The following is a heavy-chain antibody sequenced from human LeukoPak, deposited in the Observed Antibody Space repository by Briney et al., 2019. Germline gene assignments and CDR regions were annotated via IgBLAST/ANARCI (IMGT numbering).Heavy chain of an antibody. CDR1: GYTFTGYY. Sequence: ASVKVSCKASGYTFTGYYMHWVRRAPGQGLEWMGWINPNSGGTNYAQKFRGRVTMTRDTSISTAYMELSRLRSGDTAVYYCARGPRMNYYDSSGYRPYYFDYWGQGTLVTVSS. V-gene: IGHV1-2*02. J-gene: IGHJ4*02. CDR2: INPNSGGT. D-gene: IGHD3-22*01. CDR3: ARGPRMNYYDSSGYRPYYFDY.